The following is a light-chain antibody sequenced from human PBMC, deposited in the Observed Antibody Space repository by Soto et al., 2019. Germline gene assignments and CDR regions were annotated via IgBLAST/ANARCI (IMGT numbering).Light chain of an antibody. CDR2: QDT. CDR1: KLGDNY. CDR3: QAWDTSTVV. V-gene: IGLV3-1*01. J-gene: IGLJ2*01. Sequence: SYELTQPPSVSVSPGQTASITCSGDKLGDNYASWYQLKPGQSPVLVIYQDTKRPSGIPGRFSGSNSGTTATLSISGTQAMDEADYYCQAWDTSTVVFGGGTKVTVL.